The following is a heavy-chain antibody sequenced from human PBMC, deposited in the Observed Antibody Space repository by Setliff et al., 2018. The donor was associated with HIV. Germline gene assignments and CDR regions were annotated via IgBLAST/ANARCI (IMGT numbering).Heavy chain of an antibody. V-gene: IGHV3-21*01. CDR3: AGGYCSGWYFDH. Sequence: PGGSLRLSCAASGFTFSSYSMNWVRQAPGKGLEWVSSISTSSSFIYYAASVKGRFTISRDDAKNSLYLQMNSLRAEDTAVYYCAGGYCSGWYFDHWGQGAVVTVSS. CDR1: GFTFSSYS. J-gene: IGHJ4*02. D-gene: IGHD2-15*01. CDR2: ISTSSSFI.